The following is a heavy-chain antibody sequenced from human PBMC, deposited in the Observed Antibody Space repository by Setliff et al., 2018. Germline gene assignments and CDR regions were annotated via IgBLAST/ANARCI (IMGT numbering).Heavy chain of an antibody. J-gene: IGHJ4*02. Sequence: GASVKVSCKASGYTFTSYYMHWVRQAPGQGLEWMGIINPSGGSTSYAQKFQGRVTMTRDTSTSTVYMELSSLRSEDTAAYYCARKRAPDSSGYYYYFDYWGQGTLVTVSS. CDR2: INPSGGST. CDR1: GYTFTSYY. V-gene: IGHV1-46*01. D-gene: IGHD3-22*01. CDR3: ARKRAPDSSGYYYYFDY.